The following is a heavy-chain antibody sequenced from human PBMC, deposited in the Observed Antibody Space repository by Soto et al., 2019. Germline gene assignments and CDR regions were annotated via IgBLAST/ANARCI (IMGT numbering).Heavy chain of an antibody. V-gene: IGHV4-34*01. CDR1: GGSFSGYY. CDR2: INHSGST. J-gene: IGHJ4*02. Sequence: PSETLSLTCAVYGGSFSGYYWSWIRQPPGKGLEWIGEINHSGSTNYNPSLKSRVTTSVDTSKNQFSLKLSSVTAADTAVYYCARKLPSSYYFDYWGQGTLVTVSS. CDR3: ARKLPSSYYFDY. D-gene: IGHD2-15*01.